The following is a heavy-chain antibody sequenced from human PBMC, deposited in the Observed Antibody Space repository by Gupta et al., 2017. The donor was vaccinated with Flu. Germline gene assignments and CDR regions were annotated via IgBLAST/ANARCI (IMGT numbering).Heavy chain of an antibody. D-gene: IGHD4-17*01. Sequence: QVQLVQSGAEVKKPGASVKVSCKASGYTFTSYGISWVRQAPGQGLEWMGWISAYNGNTNYAQKLQGRVTMTTDTSTSTAYMELRSLRSDDTAVYYCARDHRPSTVTTSADAFDIWGQGTMVTVSS. CDR3: ARDHRPSTVTTSADAFDI. J-gene: IGHJ3*02. CDR2: ISAYNGNT. CDR1: GYTFTSYG. V-gene: IGHV1-18*01.